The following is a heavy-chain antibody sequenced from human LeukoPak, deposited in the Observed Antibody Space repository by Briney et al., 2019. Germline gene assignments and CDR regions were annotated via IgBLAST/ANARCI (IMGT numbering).Heavy chain of an antibody. D-gene: IGHD3-3*01. CDR3: VAGVALDY. Sequence: GGSLRLSCALYGLNFSVYYTTWIRQPRGNGMEDPGKGLEWLSHISKTGTTIYYADSVKGRFTISRDNAKNSLYLHMNSLRADDTAVYYCVAGVALDYWGQGALVTVSS. CDR1: GLNFSVYY. V-gene: IGHV3-11*01. CDR2: ISKTGTTI. J-gene: IGHJ4*02.